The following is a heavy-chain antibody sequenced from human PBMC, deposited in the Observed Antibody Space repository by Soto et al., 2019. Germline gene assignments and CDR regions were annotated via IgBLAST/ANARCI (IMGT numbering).Heavy chain of an antibody. CDR1: CYTFTNYG. V-gene: IGHV1-18*01. CDR2: ISAYNGDT. CDR3: ARVPSYRPGDY. Sequence: QVQLVQSGTEVKVPGAAVKVSCKTSCYTFTNYGFMWVRQAPGQGLELMGWISAYNGDTKLPQNFQGSIPLTQDTSTDTASMELRSLRSDDTAVYYCARVPSYRPGDYWGQGTQVTVSS. J-gene: IGHJ4*02. D-gene: IGHD3-10*01.